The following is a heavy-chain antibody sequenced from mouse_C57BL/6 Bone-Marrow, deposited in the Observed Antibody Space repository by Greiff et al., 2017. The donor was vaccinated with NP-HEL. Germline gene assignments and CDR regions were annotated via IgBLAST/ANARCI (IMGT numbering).Heavy chain of an antibody. CDR3: ARRYGNPNFDY. V-gene: IGHV1-64*01. CDR2: IHPNSGST. CDR1: GYTFTSYW. Sequence: VQLQQPGAELVKPGASVKLSCKASGYTFTSYWMHWVKQRPGQGLEWIGMIHPNSGSTNYNEKFKSKATLTVDKSSSTAYMQLSSLTSEDSAVYYCARRYGNPNFDYWGQGTTLTVSS. D-gene: IGHD2-1*01. J-gene: IGHJ2*01.